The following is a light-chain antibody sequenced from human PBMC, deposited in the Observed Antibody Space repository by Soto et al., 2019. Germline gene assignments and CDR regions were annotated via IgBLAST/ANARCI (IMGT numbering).Light chain of an antibody. V-gene: IGLV2-14*01. CDR2: DVT. Sequence: QSVLTQPASVSGSPGQSITISCTGTSSDLGDYNYVSWYQLHPGEAPKLMIYDVTNRPSGVSNRFSGSKSGNTASLTISGLQAEGETYYSCSSYPSTNTLVFGTGTKVTVL. J-gene: IGLJ1*01. CDR3: SSYPSTNTLV. CDR1: SSDLGDYNY.